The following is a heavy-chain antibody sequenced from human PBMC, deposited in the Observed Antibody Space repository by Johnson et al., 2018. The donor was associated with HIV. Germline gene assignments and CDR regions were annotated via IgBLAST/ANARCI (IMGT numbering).Heavy chain of an antibody. J-gene: IGHJ3*02. V-gene: IGHV3-30*14. Sequence: VQLVESGGGVVQPGRSLRLSCAASGFTFSSYAMHWVRQAPGKGLEWVAVISYDGSNKLYADSVKGRFTISRDIFKNTLYLQMNSLRAEDTAVYYCARVGLTGAQTGDAFDIWGQGTMVTVSS. CDR3: ARVGLTGAQTGDAFDI. D-gene: IGHD7-27*01. CDR2: ISYDGSNK. CDR1: GFTFSSYA.